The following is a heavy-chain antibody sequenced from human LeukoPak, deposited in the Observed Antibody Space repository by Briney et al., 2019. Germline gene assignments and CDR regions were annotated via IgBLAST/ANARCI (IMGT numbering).Heavy chain of an antibody. CDR1: GYTFTGYY. J-gene: IGHJ6*02. D-gene: IGHD2-2*01. CDR3: ARDLVVVPAASYYYYYGMDV. V-gene: IGHV1-2*02. Sequence: ASVKVSCKASGYTFTGYYMHWVRQAPGQGLEWMGWINPNSGGTNYARKFQGRVTMTRDTSISTAYMELSRLRSDDTAVYYCARDLVVVPAASYYYYYGMDVWGQGTTVTVSS. CDR2: INPNSGGT.